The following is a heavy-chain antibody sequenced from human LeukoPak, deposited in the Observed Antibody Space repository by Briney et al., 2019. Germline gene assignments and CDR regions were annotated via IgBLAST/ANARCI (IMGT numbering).Heavy chain of an antibody. CDR2: IKQDGSEK. Sequence: GGSLRLSCAASGFTFSSYAMFWVRQAPGKGLEWVANIKQDGSEKYYVDSVKGRFTISRDNAKNSLYLQMNSLRVEDTAVYYCVRALGTGSYWGQGTLVTVSP. J-gene: IGHJ4*02. CDR3: VRALGTGSY. V-gene: IGHV3-7*03. CDR1: GFTFSSYA. D-gene: IGHD1-1*01.